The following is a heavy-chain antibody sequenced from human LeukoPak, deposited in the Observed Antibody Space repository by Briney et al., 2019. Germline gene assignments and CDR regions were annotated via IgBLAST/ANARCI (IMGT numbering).Heavy chain of an antibody. D-gene: IGHD2-2*01. V-gene: IGHV1-18*01. J-gene: IGHJ4*02. CDR3: ARVGQYCSSASCFDY. Sequence: GASVKVSCKASGYTFTRFGISWRRQAPGQGLEWVGWISAYNGNTDYAQKLQDRVTMTTDTSTNTAYMELRSLKSDDTAVYYCARVGQYCSSASCFDYWGQGTLVTVSS. CDR1: GYTFTRFG. CDR2: ISAYNGNT.